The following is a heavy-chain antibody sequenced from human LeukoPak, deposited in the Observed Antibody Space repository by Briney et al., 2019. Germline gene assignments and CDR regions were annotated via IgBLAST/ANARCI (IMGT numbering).Heavy chain of an antibody. Sequence: ASVKVSCKASGYTFTNYYIHWVRQAPGQGLEWMGIINPFSGDATYAQKLQGRVTLTSDTSTRTVDVELTSLRFEDTAIFYCARDGRYRSGWSFDYWGQGTLVTVSS. V-gene: IGHV1-46*04. CDR3: ARDGRYRSGWSFDY. CDR1: GYTFTNYY. D-gene: IGHD6-19*01. CDR2: INPFSGDA. J-gene: IGHJ4*02.